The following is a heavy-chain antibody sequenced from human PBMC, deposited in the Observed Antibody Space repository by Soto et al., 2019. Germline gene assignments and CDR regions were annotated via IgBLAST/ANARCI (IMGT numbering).Heavy chain of an antibody. J-gene: IGHJ5*02. V-gene: IGHV3-23*01. CDR1: AFTFSRFA. Sequence: EVQLLESGGGLVQPGGSLRLSCAASAFTFSRFAMSWVRQTPGNGLEWVSAISGGGDNTFYADSVTGRFTISRDNSKNTLYLQINGLRVEDTAVYYCAKGLSGSGAYQWFAPWGQGTLVTVSS. CDR2: ISGGGDNT. CDR3: AKGLSGSGAYQWFAP. D-gene: IGHD3-10*01.